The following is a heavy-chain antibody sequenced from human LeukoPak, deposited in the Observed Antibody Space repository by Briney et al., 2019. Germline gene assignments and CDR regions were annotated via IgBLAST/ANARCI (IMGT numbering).Heavy chain of an antibody. D-gene: IGHD3-10*02. CDR1: GFYFDRYT. CDR3: AKELDTMFFDY. CDR2: AGWAGGTT. Sequence: GGSLRLSCATSGFYFDRYTIHWVRQAPGKGLEWVSLAGWAGGTTFYSDSVRGRFTISRDSGRKSVYLQMNSLTTDDTAFYFCAKELDTMFFDYWGQGALVTVSS. J-gene: IGHJ4*02. V-gene: IGHV3-43*01.